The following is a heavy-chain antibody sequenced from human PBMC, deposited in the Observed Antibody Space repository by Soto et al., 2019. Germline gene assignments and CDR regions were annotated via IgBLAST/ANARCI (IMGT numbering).Heavy chain of an antibody. CDR3: HGYGY. Sequence: EVQLVESGGGLIQPGGSLRLSCVVSGFTVSSSNYMSWVRQAPGKGLEWVSVIYTGGATYYADSVKGRFTISRDNSKNTLYLQMNSLRAEDTAVYYCHGYGYWGQGTLVTVSS. V-gene: IGHV3-53*01. CDR1: GFTVSSSNY. J-gene: IGHJ4*02. CDR2: IYTGGAT. D-gene: IGHD5-12*01.